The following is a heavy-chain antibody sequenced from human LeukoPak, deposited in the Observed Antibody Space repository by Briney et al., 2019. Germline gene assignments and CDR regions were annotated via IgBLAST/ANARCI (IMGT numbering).Heavy chain of an antibody. J-gene: IGHJ4*02. D-gene: IGHD4-23*01. CDR1: GYTFTSYA. CDR3: ARAPGGTTAVLFDY. V-gene: IGHV1-3*01. Sequence: ASVKVSCKASGYTFTSYAMHWVRQAPGQRLEWMGWINAGNGNTKYSQKFQGRVTITRDTSASTAYMELSSLRSEDTAVYYCARAPGGTTAVLFDYWGQGTLVTVSS. CDR2: INAGNGNT.